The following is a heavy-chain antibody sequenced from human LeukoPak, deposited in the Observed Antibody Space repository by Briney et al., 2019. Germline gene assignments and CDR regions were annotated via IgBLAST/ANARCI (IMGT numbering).Heavy chain of an antibody. CDR3: ARDRRGYYDSSGYYLAADYYYYYGMDV. CDR1: GFTFSGYE. J-gene: IGHJ6*02. Sequence: PGGSLRLSCAASGFTFSGYEMNWVRQAPGKGLEWVSYISSSGSTIYYADSVKGRFTISRDNAKNSLYLQMNSLRAEDTAVYYCARDRRGYYDSSGYYLAADYYYYYGMDVWGQGTTVTVSS. CDR2: ISSSGSTI. D-gene: IGHD3-22*01. V-gene: IGHV3-48*03.